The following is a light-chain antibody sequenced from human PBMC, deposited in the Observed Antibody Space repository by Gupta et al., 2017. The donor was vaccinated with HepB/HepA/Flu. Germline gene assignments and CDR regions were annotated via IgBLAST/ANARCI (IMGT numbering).Light chain of an antibody. V-gene: IGKV2-28*01. J-gene: IGKJ4*01. CDR3: RQTLQTLIT. CDR2: LGS. CDR1: QSRLHSNGYNY. Sequence: DIVMTQSPLSLPVTPGEPASISCRSSQSRLHSNGYNYLDWYLQKPGQSPQLLIYLGSNRGSGVPDRFSGSGSGTDFTLKISRVEAEDVGVYYCRQTLQTLITFGGGTKVEIK.